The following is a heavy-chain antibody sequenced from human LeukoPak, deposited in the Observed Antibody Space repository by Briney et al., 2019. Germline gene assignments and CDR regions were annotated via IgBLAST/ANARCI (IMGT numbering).Heavy chain of an antibody. CDR3: AKPMVRGVITPLFDY. J-gene: IGHJ4*02. CDR2: ISGSGGST. CDR1: GFTFSSYA. Sequence: GGSLRLSCAASGFTFSSYAMSWVRQAPGKGLEWVSAISGSGGSTYYADSVKGRFTISRDNSKNTLYPQMNSLRAEDTAVYYCAKPMVRGVITPLFDYWGQGTLVTVSS. D-gene: IGHD3-10*01. V-gene: IGHV3-23*01.